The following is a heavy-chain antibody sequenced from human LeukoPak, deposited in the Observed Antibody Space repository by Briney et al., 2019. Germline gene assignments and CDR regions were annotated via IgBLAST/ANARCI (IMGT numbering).Heavy chain of an antibody. CDR2: ISSSGNTI. V-gene: IGHV3-48*03. J-gene: IGHJ4*02. D-gene: IGHD1-26*01. Sequence: GGSLRLSCAASGFTFSSYEMNWVRQAPGKGLEWISYISSSGNTIYYADSVKGRFTISRDNAKISLYLQMNSLRAEDTAVYYCARDQEWELLDYWGQGSLVTVSS. CDR3: ARDQEWELLDY. CDR1: GFTFSSYE.